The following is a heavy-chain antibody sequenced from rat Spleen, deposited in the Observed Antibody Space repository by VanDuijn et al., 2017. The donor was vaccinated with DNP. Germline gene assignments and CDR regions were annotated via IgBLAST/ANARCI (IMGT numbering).Heavy chain of an antibody. CDR1: GFTFSNYG. CDR3: ARATHTTGIPFYFDY. D-gene: IGHD1-7*01. Sequence: EVQLVESGGGLVQPGRSLKLSCATSGFTFSNYGMHWIRQAPTKGLEWVASISPSGGSTYYRDSVKGRFTISRDNAKNTQYLQMDSLRSEDTATYYCARATHTTGIPFYFDYWGQGVMVTVSS. J-gene: IGHJ2*01. CDR2: ISPSGGST. V-gene: IGHV5-19*01.